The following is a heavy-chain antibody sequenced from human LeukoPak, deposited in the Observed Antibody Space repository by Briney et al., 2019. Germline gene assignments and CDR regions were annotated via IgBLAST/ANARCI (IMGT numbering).Heavy chain of an antibody. CDR3: ARGYIQPDAFDI. J-gene: IGHJ3*02. V-gene: IGHV4-34*01. D-gene: IGHD5-18*01. CDR2: INHSGST. CDR1: GGSISSYY. Sequence: SETLSLTCTVSGGSISSYYWSWIRQPPGKGLEWIGEINHSGSTNYNPSLKSRVTISVDTSKNQFSLKLSSVTAADTAVYYCARGYIQPDAFDIWGQGTMVTVSS.